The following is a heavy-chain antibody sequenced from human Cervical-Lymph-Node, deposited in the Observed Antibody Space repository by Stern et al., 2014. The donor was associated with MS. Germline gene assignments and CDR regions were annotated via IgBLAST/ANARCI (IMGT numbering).Heavy chain of an antibody. J-gene: IGHJ4*02. CDR1: GFTFDHYI. Sequence: EVQLVESGGAVVQPGGSLRLSCAAFGFTFDHYIMQWVRQLPGKGLEWVSLISWDGSRTDYADSVKGRFTISRDNRKHSLYLQMNSLSPEDSALYYCAKSLGVVPAYDYWGQGALVTVSS. V-gene: IGHV3-43*01. CDR2: ISWDGSRT. CDR3: AKSLGVVPAYDY. D-gene: IGHD2-15*01.